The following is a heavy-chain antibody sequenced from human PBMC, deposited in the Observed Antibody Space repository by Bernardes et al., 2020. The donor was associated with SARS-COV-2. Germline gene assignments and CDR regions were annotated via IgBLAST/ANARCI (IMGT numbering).Heavy chain of an antibody. CDR1: GGSISSYY. CDR2: IYYSGST. V-gene: IGHV4-59*01. Sequence: SESLSLTCTVSGGSISSYYGSWIRQPPGKGLEWIGYIYYSGSTNYNPSLKSRVTISVDTSKNQFSLKLSSVTAADTAVYYCARDTVLGAFDIWGQGTMVTVSS. J-gene: IGHJ3*02. D-gene: IGHD4-17*01. CDR3: ARDTVLGAFDI.